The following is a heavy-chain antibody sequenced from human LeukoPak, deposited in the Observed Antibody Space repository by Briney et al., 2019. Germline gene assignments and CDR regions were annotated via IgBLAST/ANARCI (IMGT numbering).Heavy chain of an antibody. CDR2: IYYSGSI. CDR3: ARSESEWDPFDY. V-gene: IGHV4-28*05. CDR1: GSSISSSNW. Sequence: SETLSLTCAVSGSSISSSNWWGWIRQPPGKGLEWIGYIYYSGSIYYDPSLKSRVTMSVDTSKNQFSLNLSSVTAVDTAAYYCARSESEWDPFDYWGQGTLVTVSS. D-gene: IGHD1-26*01. J-gene: IGHJ4*02.